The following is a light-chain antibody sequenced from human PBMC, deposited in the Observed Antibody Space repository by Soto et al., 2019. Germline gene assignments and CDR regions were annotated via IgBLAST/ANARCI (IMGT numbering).Light chain of an antibody. Sequence: EIVLTQSPGTLSLSPGERATLSCRASQSVSSSYLAWYQQKPGQAPRLLIFVASSRATGIPDRFSGSGSGTDLALTISRREPEDFAVYYCQQYGSSPPWTFGQGTKVEIK. V-gene: IGKV3-20*01. J-gene: IGKJ1*01. CDR1: QSVSSSY. CDR3: QQYGSSPPWT. CDR2: VAS.